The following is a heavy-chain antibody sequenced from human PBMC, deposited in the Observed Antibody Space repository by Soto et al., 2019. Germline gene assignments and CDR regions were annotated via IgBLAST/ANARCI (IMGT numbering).Heavy chain of an antibody. J-gene: IGHJ4*02. Sequence: QVQLVQSGAEVKKPGSSVKVSCKASGGTFSSYAISWVRQAPGQGLEWMGGIIPIFGTANYAQKFQGRVTITADESTSXAXXELGSLRSEDTAVYYCARDLEGYSYGWGGPYYFDYWGQGTLVTVSS. CDR3: ARDLEGYSYGWGGPYYFDY. CDR1: GGTFSSYA. D-gene: IGHD5-18*01. CDR2: IIPIFGTA. V-gene: IGHV1-69*12.